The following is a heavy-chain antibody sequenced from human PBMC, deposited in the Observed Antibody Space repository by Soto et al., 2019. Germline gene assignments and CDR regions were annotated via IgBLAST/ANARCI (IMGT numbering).Heavy chain of an antibody. J-gene: IGHJ4*02. CDR2: IYYSGST. V-gene: IGHV4-30-4*01. D-gene: IGHD3-22*01. CDR3: ARVWGITYYYDSSGYPVFDY. CDR1: GGSISSGDYY. Sequence: QMQLQESGPGLVKPSQTLSLTCTVSGGSISSGDYYWSWIRQPPGKGLEWIGYIYYSGSTYYNPSLKSRVTISVDTSKNQFSLKLSSVTAADTAVYYCARVWGITYYYDSSGYPVFDYWGQGTLVTVSS.